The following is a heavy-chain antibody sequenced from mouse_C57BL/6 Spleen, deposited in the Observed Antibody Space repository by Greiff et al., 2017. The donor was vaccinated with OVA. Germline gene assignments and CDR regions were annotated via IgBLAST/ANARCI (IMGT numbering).Heavy chain of an antibody. J-gene: IGHJ2*01. D-gene: IGHD2-4*01. V-gene: IGHV1-59*01. CDR1: GYTFTSYW. CDR3: ARLRDYDGDFFDY. CDR2: IDPSDSYT. Sequence: QVQLQQPGAELVRPGTSVKLSCKASGYTFTSYWMHWVKQRPGQGLEWIGVIDPSDSYTNYNQKFKGKATLTVDTSSSTAYMQLSSLTSEDSAVYYCARLRDYDGDFFDYWGQGTTLTVSS.